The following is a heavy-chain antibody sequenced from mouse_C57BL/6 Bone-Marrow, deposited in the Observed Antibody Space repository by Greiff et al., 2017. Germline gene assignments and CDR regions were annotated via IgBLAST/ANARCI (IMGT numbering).Heavy chain of an antibody. CDR2: IDPSDSYT. Sequence: QVQLQQPGAELVKPGASVKLSCKASGYTFTSYWMQWVKQRPGQGLEWIGEIDPSDSYTNYNQKFKGKATLTVDTSSSTAYMQLSSLTSEDSAVYYCARGGNYWYFYVWGTGTTVTVSS. D-gene: IGHD1-1*02. CDR1: GYTFTSYW. V-gene: IGHV1-50*01. CDR3: ARGGNYWYFYV. J-gene: IGHJ1*03.